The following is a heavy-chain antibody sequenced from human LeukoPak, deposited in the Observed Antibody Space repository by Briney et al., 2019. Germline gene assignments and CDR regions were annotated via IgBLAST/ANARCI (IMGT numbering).Heavy chain of an antibody. J-gene: IGHJ5*02. CDR3: ARAPSIFGVVINRPGGPDWFDP. CDR1: GGSFSGYY. CDR2: IYYSGST. Sequence: PSETLSLTCAVYGGSFSGYYWSWIRQPPGKGLEWIGYIYYSGSTNYNPSLKSRVTISVDTSKNQFSLKLSSVTAADTAVYYCARAPSIFGVVINRPGGPDWFDPWGQGTLVTVSS. V-gene: IGHV4-59*01. D-gene: IGHD3-3*02.